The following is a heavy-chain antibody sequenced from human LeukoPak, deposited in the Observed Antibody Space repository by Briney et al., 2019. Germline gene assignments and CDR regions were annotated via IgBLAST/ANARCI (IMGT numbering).Heavy chain of an antibody. CDR3: ARAGVGSHLFDY. V-gene: IGHV1-2*02. Sequence: ASVKVSCKASGYTFTGYYMHWVRQAPGQGLEWMGWINPNSGGTNYAQRFQGRVTMTRDTSISTAYMELSRLRSDDTAVYYCARAGVGSHLFDYWGQGTLVTVSS. J-gene: IGHJ4*02. CDR2: INPNSGGT. D-gene: IGHD1-26*01. CDR1: GYTFTGYY.